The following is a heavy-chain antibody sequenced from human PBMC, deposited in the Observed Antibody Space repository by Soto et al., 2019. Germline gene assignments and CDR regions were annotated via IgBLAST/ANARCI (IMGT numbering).Heavy chain of an antibody. CDR3: ARPSGGNFGIIIGETNWSAP. V-gene: IGHV1-46*01. Sequence: ASVKVSCKAPRDTFTSYYINWVRQAPGQGLEWMGVINPHGGSTAYAQKFKGRVTLTRDTSASTVYMEVSSLTSEDTAMYYCARPSGGNFGIIIGETNWSAPWAQGTLVTVSS. D-gene: IGHD3-10*01. CDR2: INPHGGST. J-gene: IGHJ5*02. CDR1: RDTFTSYY.